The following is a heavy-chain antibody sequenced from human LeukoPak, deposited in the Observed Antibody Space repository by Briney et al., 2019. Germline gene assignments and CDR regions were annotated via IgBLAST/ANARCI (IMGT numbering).Heavy chain of an antibody. CDR1: GFTFDDYA. D-gene: IGHD6-13*01. J-gene: IGHJ5*02. Sequence: GGSLRLSCAASGFTFDDYAMHWVRQAPGKGLGWVSGISWNSGSIGYADSVKGRFTISRDNAKNSLYLQMNSLRAEDTALYYCAKVSSSSWYLGWFDPWGQGTLVTVSS. CDR3: AKVSSSSWYLGWFDP. CDR2: ISWNSGSI. V-gene: IGHV3-9*01.